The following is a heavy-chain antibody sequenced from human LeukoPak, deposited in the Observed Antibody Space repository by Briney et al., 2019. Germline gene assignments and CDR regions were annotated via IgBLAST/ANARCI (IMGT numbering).Heavy chain of an antibody. V-gene: IGHV3-23*01. J-gene: IGHJ4*02. D-gene: IGHD3-22*01. Sequence: GGSLRLSCAASGFTFSSYAMSWVRQAPGKGLEWVSAISDSGGSTYYADSVKGRFTISRDNFKNTLYLQMNSLGAEDTAVYYCATTYYYDSSGYWGQGTLVTVSS. CDR2: ISDSGGST. CDR3: ATTYYYDSSGY. CDR1: GFTFSSYA.